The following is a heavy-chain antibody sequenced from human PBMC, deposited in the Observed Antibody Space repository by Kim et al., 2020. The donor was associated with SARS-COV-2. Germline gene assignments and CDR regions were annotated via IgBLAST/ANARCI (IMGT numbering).Heavy chain of an antibody. J-gene: IGHJ4*02. Sequence: KYFAESVKGRFTLSGDYSKNTMYLQMNTLRVEDTAVYFCARGDGDNLLDYWGQGTLVTVSS. D-gene: IGHD2-15*01. CDR2: K. V-gene: IGHV3-30*03. CDR3: ARGDGDNLLDY.